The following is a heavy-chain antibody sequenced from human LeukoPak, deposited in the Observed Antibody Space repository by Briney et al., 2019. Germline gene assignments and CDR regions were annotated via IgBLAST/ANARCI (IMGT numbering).Heavy chain of an antibody. V-gene: IGHV4-59*01. CDR1: GYSISSYY. CDR3: ARADYGMDV. Sequence: SETLSLTCTVSGYSISSYYWSWIRQPPGKGLEWIGYIYYSGSTNYNPSLKSRVTISVDTSKNQFSLKLSSVTAADTAVYYCARADYGMDVWGQGTTVTVSS. J-gene: IGHJ6*02. CDR2: IYYSGST.